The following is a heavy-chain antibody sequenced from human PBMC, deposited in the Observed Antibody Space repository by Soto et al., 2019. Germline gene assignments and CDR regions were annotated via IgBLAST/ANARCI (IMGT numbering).Heavy chain of an antibody. CDR3: AKDQGSSWYEIDY. CDR1: GGSFSGYY. Sequence: PSETLSLTCAVYGGSFSGYYWNWLRQPPGEGLEWIGKIDQSGSTNYNPFLKSRVTMSVDTSRSQFSLKLTSVTAMDTAVYYCAKDQGSSWYEIDYWGQGTLVTVSS. CDR2: IDQSGST. D-gene: IGHD6-13*01. J-gene: IGHJ4*02. V-gene: IGHV4-34*01.